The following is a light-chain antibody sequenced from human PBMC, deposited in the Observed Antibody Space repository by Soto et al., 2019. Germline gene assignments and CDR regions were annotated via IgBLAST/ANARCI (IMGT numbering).Light chain of an antibody. CDR3: QQYGSSPPLS. Sequence: EIVLTQSPGTLSLSPGERATLSCRASQSVSSSSLAWYQQKPGQAPRLLLYGASSRATGIPDRFSGSGSGTDFTLTISRLEPEDFAVYYCQQYGSSPPLSFGGGTKVDIK. CDR2: GAS. CDR1: QSVSSSS. V-gene: IGKV3-20*01. J-gene: IGKJ4*01.